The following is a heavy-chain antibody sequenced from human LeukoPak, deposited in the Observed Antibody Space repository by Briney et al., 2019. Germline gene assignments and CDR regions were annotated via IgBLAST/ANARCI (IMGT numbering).Heavy chain of an antibody. CDR1: GGSISSSSSY. CDR3: ARNRSASIAPPGTAFDI. Sequence: ETLCLTCTVSGGSISSSSSYWAWIRQPPGKGLELIGSIEYSGSTSYKPSFKSRVTISVDTSKNQFSLKLSSVTAADTAVYYCARNRSASIAPPGTAFDIWGQGTMVTVSS. J-gene: IGHJ3*02. V-gene: IGHV4-39*01. D-gene: IGHD6-13*01. CDR2: IEYSGST.